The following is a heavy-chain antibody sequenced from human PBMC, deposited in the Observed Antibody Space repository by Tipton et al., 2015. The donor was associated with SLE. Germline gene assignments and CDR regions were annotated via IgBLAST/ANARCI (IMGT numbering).Heavy chain of an antibody. D-gene: IGHD2-2*01. CDR2: VYYSGGT. J-gene: IGHJ5*02. CDR3: AREPAASGWFDP. CDR1: GGSISTYY. Sequence: TLSLTCTVSGGSISTYYWTWIRQPPGKGLEWIGYVYYSGGTSYNPSLKSRVTISIDTSRNQFLLKLNSVTAADTAVYYCAREPAASGWFDPWGQGALVTVSS. V-gene: IGHV4-59*01.